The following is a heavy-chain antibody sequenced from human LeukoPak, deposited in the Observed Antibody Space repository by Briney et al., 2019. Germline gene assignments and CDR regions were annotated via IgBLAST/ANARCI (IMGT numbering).Heavy chain of an antibody. Sequence: GGSLRLSCAASGFTFSSYYIHWVRQAPGEGLVWVSRIKGDGSVTGYADSVKGRFTISRDNAKNTLYLQMNSLRAEDMAVYYCARDWIDRGTFDPWGQGTLVTVSS. CDR1: GFTFSSYY. CDR3: ARDWIDRGTFDP. V-gene: IGHV3-74*01. J-gene: IGHJ5*02. CDR2: IKGDGSVT. D-gene: IGHD2-2*03.